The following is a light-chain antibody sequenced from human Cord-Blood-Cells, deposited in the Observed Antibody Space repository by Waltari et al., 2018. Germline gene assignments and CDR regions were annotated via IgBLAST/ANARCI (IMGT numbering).Light chain of an antibody. CDR2: RAA. J-gene: IGKJ2*01. CDR1: TSVLYSSNNKNY. Sequence: DIVMTQSPDSLAVSLGERATINCKSSTSVLYSSNNKNYLAWYKQKTGHTPRLLIDRAATREAGVPDRCSGKGSGTDFTLTISSLQAEDVAVYYCQQYYSTPYTFGQGTKLEIK. V-gene: IGKV4-1*01. CDR3: QQYYSTPYT.